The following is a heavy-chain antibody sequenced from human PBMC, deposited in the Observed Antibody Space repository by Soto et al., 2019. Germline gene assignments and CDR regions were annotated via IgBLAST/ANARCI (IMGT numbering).Heavy chain of an antibody. J-gene: IGHJ6*03. V-gene: IGHV1-18*01. D-gene: IGHD1-1*01. CDR2: ISAYNGNT. Sequence: ASVKVSCKASGYTFTSYGISWVRQAPGQGLEWMGWISAYNGNTNYAQKLQGRVTMTTDTSTSTAYMELRSLRSDDTAVYYCARDWNDDLDHYYYMDVWGKGTTVTVSS. CDR1: GYTFTSYG. CDR3: ARDWNDDLDHYYYMDV.